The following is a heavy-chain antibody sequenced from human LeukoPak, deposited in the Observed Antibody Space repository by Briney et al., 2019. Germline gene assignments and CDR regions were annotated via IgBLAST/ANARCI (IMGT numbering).Heavy chain of an antibody. CDR2: IYHSGRT. Sequence: SETLSLTCAVSGYSISSGYYWGWIRQPPGKGLEWIGSIYHSGRTYYNPSLKSRVTISVDTSKNQFSLKLSSVTAADTAVYYCARAPTMVRGVYTLGYYYYMDVWGKGTTVTVSS. V-gene: IGHV4-38-2*01. J-gene: IGHJ6*03. CDR3: ARAPTMVRGVYTLGYYYYMDV. CDR1: GYSISSGYY. D-gene: IGHD3-10*01.